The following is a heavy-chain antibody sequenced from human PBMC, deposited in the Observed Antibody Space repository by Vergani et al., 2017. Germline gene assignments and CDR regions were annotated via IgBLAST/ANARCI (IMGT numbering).Heavy chain of an antibody. V-gene: IGHV3-53*02. CDR1: GFTVSSNY. Sequence: EVQLVETGGGLIQPGGSLRLSCAASGFTVSSNYMSWVRQAPGKGLEWVSVIYSGGSTYYADSVKGRLTISRDNSKNTLYLQMNSLRAEDTALYYCAHSSGYHNDAFDIWGQGTMVTVSS. J-gene: IGHJ3*02. D-gene: IGHD3-22*01. CDR3: AHSSGYHNDAFDI. CDR2: IYSGGST.